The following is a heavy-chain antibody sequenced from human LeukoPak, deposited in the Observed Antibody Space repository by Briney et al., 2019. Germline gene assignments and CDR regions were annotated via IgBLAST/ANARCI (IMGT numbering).Heavy chain of an antibody. CDR1: GFTFSSYS. Sequence: PGGSLRLSCAASGFTFSSYSMNWVRQAPGKGLEWVSSISSSSSYIYYADSVKGRFTISRDNAKNSLYLQMNSLRAEDTALYYCAKDISKGGGYYGDYNDAFDIWGQGTMVTVSS. V-gene: IGHV3-21*04. CDR3: AKDISKGGGYYGDYNDAFDI. CDR2: ISSSSSYI. D-gene: IGHD4-17*01. J-gene: IGHJ3*02.